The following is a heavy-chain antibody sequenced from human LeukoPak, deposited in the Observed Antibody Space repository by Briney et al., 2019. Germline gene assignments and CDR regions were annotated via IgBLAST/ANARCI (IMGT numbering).Heavy chain of an antibody. Sequence: ASVKVSCTASGYTFTGYYMHWVRQAPGQGLEWMGWINPNSGGTNYAQKFLGRITMTRDTSTSTAYMELSRLRSDDTAVYYCASATTYCGADCYPLDAFDIWGQGTMVTVSS. D-gene: IGHD2-21*02. CDR1: GYTFTGYY. CDR3: ASATTYCGADCYPLDAFDI. V-gene: IGHV1-2*02. CDR2: INPNSGGT. J-gene: IGHJ3*02.